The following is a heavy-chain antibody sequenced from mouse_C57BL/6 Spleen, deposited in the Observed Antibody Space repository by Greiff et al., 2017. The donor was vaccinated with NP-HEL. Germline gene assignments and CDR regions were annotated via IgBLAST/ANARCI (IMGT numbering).Heavy chain of an antibody. CDR1: GFSLTSYA. CDR2: IWTGGGT. D-gene: IGHD1-1*01. Sequence: QVQLQQSGPGLVAPSQSLSITCTVSGFSLTSYAISWVRQPPGKGLEWLGVIWTGGGTNYNSALKSRLSISKDNSKSQVFLKMNSLQTDDTARYYCARSPITTVVAEDWYFDVWGTGTTVTVSS. V-gene: IGHV2-9-1*01. CDR3: ARSPITTVVAEDWYFDV. J-gene: IGHJ1*03.